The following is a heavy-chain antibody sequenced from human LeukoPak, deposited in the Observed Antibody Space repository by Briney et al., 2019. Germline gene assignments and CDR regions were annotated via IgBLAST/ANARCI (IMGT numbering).Heavy chain of an antibody. D-gene: IGHD3-10*01. J-gene: IGHJ4*02. CDR2: TFYRSKWSS. CDR3: ARGDGPIHGRYYFDY. V-gene: IGHV6-1*01. CDR1: GDSVSGKSVT. Sequence: SQTLSLTCAISGDSVSGKSVTWNWIRQSPSRGLEWLGRTFYRSKWSSEYATSMKGRITINPDTSKNQFSLQLISVTPEDTAVYYCARGDGPIHGRYYFDYWGQGTLITVSS.